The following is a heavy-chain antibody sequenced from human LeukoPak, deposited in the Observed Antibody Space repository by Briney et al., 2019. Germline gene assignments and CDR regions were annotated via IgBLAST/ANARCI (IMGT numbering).Heavy chain of an antibody. J-gene: IGHJ4*02. D-gene: IGHD2-2*01. V-gene: IGHV3-21*01. CDR2: ISTSSSYI. Sequence: GGSLRLSCAASGFTFSSYAMNWVRQAPGKGLEWVSSISTSSSYIYYADSVKGRFTISRDNAKNSLYLQMNSLRAEDTAVYYCARGDIVVVPAATDYWGQGTLVTVSS. CDR3: ARGDIVVVPAATDY. CDR1: GFTFSSYA.